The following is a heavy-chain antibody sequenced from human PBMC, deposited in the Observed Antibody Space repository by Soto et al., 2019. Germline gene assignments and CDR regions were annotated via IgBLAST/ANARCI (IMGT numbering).Heavy chain of an antibody. D-gene: IGHD3-3*01. J-gene: IGHJ6*02. Sequence: SETLSLPGAVYGWSFSGYYWSWIRQPPGEGLEWIGEINHSGSTNYNPSLKSRVTISVDTSKNQFSLKLSSVTAADTAVYYCARGRYTIFGVVRAYYYYGMDVWGQGTTVTVSS. CDR3: ARGRYTIFGVVRAYYYYGMDV. CDR2: INHSGST. V-gene: IGHV4-34*01. CDR1: GWSFSGYY.